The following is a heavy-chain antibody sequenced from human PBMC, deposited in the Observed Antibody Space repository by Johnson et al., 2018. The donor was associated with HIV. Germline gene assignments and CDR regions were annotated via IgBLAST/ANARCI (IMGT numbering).Heavy chain of an antibody. CDR2: INWNGGST. CDR1: GFTFDDYG. V-gene: IGHV3-20*04. CDR3: ARGSSYYYDSSGSDAFDI. J-gene: IGHJ3*02. D-gene: IGHD3-22*01. Sequence: VPLVESGGCVVQPGRSLRLSCAASGFTFDDYGMSWVRQAPGKGLEWVSGINWNGGSTAYGYSLKGRFSSSRDNAKNSLYLQMNSLSAGDTAVYYCARGSSYYYDSSGSDAFDIWGQGTMVTVSS.